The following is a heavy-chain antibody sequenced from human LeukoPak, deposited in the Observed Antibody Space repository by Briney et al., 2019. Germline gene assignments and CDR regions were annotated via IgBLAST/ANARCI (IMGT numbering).Heavy chain of an antibody. J-gene: IGHJ4*02. V-gene: IGHV1-24*01. Sequence: GASVKVSCKVSGYTLTELSMHWVRQAPGKGLEWMGGFDPEDGETIYAQKFQGRVTMTEDTSTDTAYMELSSLRSEDTAVYYCATGFPIGYCSSTSCYRKFDYWGQGTLVTVSS. CDR1: GYTLTELS. CDR3: ATGFPIGYCSSTSCYRKFDY. CDR2: FDPEDGET. D-gene: IGHD2-2*01.